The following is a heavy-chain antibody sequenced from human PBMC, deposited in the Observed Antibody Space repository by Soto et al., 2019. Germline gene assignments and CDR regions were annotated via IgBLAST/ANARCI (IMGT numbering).Heavy chain of an antibody. CDR3: AGGGYSYGPLDY. J-gene: IGHJ4*02. CDR1: GFTFSSYS. Sequence: GGSLRLSCAASGFTFSSYSMNWVRQAPGKGLEWVSSISSSSSYIYYADSVKGRFTISRDNAKNSLYLQMNSLRAEDTAVYYCAGGGYSYGPLDYWGQGTLVTVSS. D-gene: IGHD5-18*01. CDR2: ISSSSSYI. V-gene: IGHV3-21*01.